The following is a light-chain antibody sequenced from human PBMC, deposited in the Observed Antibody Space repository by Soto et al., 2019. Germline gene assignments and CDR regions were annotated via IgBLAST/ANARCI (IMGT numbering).Light chain of an antibody. Sequence: DIQMTQSPSSLAASVGDRVTISCRASQGIANYLAWYQQKPGKVPKLLIFGASTLQSGVSSRFTGSGSGTDFTRTISSLQPADVATYYCQNYNWFPFPFGPGTKVDIK. CDR2: GAS. CDR3: QNYNWFPFP. J-gene: IGKJ3*01. V-gene: IGKV1-27*01. CDR1: QGIANY.